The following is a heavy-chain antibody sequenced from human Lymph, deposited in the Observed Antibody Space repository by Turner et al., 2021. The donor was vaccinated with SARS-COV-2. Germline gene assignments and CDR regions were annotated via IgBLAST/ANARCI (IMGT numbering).Heavy chain of an antibody. CDR3: ARVLPYGDYFDY. Sequence: EVQLVESGGGLIQPGGSLRLSCAASIFTVSSNYMTWVRQAPGKGLGWVSVIYSGGSTYYADSVKGRFTISRDNSKSTLYLQMNSLRAEDTAVYYCARVLPYGDYFDYWGQGTLVTVSS. J-gene: IGHJ4*02. CDR1: IFTVSSNY. D-gene: IGHD4-17*01. V-gene: IGHV3-53*01. CDR2: IYSGGST.